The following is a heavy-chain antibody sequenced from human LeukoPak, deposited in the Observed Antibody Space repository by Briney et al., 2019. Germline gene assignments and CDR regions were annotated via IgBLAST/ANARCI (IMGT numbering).Heavy chain of an antibody. CDR1: GDSVSSSSAA. CDR2: TYYRSKWYN. J-gene: IGHJ4*02. V-gene: IGHV6-1*01. Sequence: SQTLSLTCAISGDSVSSSSAAWNWIRQSPSRGLEWLGRTYYRSKWYNDYAVSVKSRITINPDTSKNQFSLQLNSVTPEDTAVYYCAREGYYYDSSGYPFDYWGQGTLVTVSS. D-gene: IGHD3-22*01. CDR3: AREGYYYDSSGYPFDY.